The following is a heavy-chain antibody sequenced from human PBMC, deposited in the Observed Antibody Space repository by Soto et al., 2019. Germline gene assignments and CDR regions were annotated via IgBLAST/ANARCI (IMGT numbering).Heavy chain of an antibody. Sequence: QGQLVQSGAEVKKPGASVKVSCQAPGYSFISQDRYGVRQAHGQGREWMGIINPDGGTTNYAPKLEGRITLTADTSTRRVLMELRSLRRDYAAVYHCATGPPRGYENLDSWGQGTLVTVSS. J-gene: IGHJ5*01. CDR2: INPDGGTT. CDR1: GYSFISQD. D-gene: IGHD5-12*01. CDR3: ATGPPRGYENLDS. V-gene: IGHV1-46*01.